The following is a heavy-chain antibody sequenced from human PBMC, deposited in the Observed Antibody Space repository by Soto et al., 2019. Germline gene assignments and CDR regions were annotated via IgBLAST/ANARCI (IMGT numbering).Heavy chain of an antibody. CDR2: IFHTGSA. Sequence: QVQLQESGPGLMKPSGTLSLTCAVSGGSITSNWWSWVRQPPGKGLEWIAEIFHTGSANYNPSLMGRLTISMDKSRNHLSLSLNPGTAADTAMYYCARHIAVSGTRGFDHWGQGTLVTVSS. V-gene: IGHV4-4*02. D-gene: IGHD2-21*01. J-gene: IGHJ4*02. CDR1: GGSITSNW. CDR3: ARHIAVSGTRGFDH.